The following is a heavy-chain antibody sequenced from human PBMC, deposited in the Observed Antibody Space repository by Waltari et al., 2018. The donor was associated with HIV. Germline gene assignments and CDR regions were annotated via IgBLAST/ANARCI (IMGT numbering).Heavy chain of an antibody. D-gene: IGHD3-22*01. J-gene: IGHJ4*02. V-gene: IGHV1-18*01. Sequence: QVQLVQSGAEVKKPGASVKVSCKASGYTFTSYGISWVRQAPGQGLEWMGWVSACKSNTNYAPKRQGRVTMTTDTSTSTAYMELRSLRSDDTAVYYCARDRYYDSSPVLDYWGQRTLVTVSS. CDR2: VSACKSNT. CDR1: GYTFTSYG. CDR3: ARDRYYDSSPVLDY.